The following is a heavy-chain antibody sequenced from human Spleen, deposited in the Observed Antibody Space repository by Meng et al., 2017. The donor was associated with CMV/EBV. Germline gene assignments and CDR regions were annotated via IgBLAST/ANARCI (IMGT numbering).Heavy chain of an antibody. D-gene: IGHD2-2*01. CDR2: IRYDGSGK. V-gene: IGHV3-30*02. J-gene: IGHJ4*02. Sequence: GESLKISCVTSGFTFSNYGMHWVRQAPGKGLEWVAFIRYDGSGKYYADSVKGRFTISRDNSKNTLYLQMNSPRAKDTAVYYCAKEDADYCSSSSCHLGIDYWGQGTLVTVSS. CDR1: GFTFSNYG. CDR3: AKEDADYCSSSSCHLGIDY.